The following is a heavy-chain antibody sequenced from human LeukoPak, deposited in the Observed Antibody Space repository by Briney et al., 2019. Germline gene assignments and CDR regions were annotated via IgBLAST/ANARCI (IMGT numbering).Heavy chain of an antibody. Sequence: SVKVSCKASGGTFSSYAISWVRQAPGQGLEWMGGIIPIFGTANYAQKFQGRVTITADKSTSTAYMELSSLRSEDTAVYYCARARPYYYGSSGYFYDAFDIWGQGTMVTVSS. D-gene: IGHD3-22*01. J-gene: IGHJ3*02. CDR2: IIPIFGTA. V-gene: IGHV1-69*06. CDR1: GGTFSSYA. CDR3: ARARPYYYGSSGYFYDAFDI.